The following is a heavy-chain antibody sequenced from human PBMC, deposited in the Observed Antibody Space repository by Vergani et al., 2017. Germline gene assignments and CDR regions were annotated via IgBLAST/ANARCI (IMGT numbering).Heavy chain of an antibody. Sequence: QVQLVQSGAEVKKPGASVKVSCKASGYTFTSYYMHWVRQAPGQGLEWMGIINPIGGSTSYAQKFQGRVTMTRDTSTSTVYMELSSLRSEDTAVYYCARYYYDSSGYSYYFDYWGQGTLVTVSS. CDR1: GYTFTSYY. CDR2: INPIGGST. CDR3: ARYYYDSSGYSYYFDY. D-gene: IGHD3-22*01. J-gene: IGHJ4*02. V-gene: IGHV1-46*01.